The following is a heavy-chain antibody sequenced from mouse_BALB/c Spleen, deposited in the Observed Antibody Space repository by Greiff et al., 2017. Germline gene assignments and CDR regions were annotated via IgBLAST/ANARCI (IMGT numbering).Heavy chain of an antibody. V-gene: IGHV2-9*02. J-gene: IGHJ3*01. D-gene: IGHD2-2*01. CDR1: GFSLTSYG. CDR2: IWAGGST. CDR3: ARPLYGYDGAWFAY. Sequence: VKLVESGPGLVAPSQSLSITCTVSGFSLTSYGVHWVRQPPGKGLEWLGVIWAGGSTNYNSALMSRLSISKDNSKSQVFLKMNSLQTDDTAMYYCARPLYGYDGAWFAYWGQGTLVTVSA.